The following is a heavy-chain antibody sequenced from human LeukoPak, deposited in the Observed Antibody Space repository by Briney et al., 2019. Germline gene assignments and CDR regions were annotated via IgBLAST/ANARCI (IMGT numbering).Heavy chain of an antibody. D-gene: IGHD6-6*01. J-gene: IGHJ4*02. CDR3: AREGSSSGADY. Sequence: ASVKVSCKASGYTFSSYFTHWVRQAPGQGLEWMGIVNPSGGSTTYAQKFQGRVTMTRDMSTSTVYMDLSSLRSEDTAVYYCAREGSSSGADYWGQGTLVTVSS. CDR2: VNPSGGST. CDR1: GYTFSSYF. V-gene: IGHV1-46*01.